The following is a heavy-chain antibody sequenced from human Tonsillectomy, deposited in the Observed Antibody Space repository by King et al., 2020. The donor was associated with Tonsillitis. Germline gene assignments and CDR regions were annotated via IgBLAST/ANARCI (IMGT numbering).Heavy chain of an antibody. CDR3: ARAMVRGVIGGAYYYFGMDV. V-gene: IGHV4-38-2*01. CDR1: GYSISSGYY. J-gene: IGHJ6*02. Sequence: VQLQESGPGLVKPSETLSLTCAVSGYSISSGYYWGWIRQPPGKGLEWIGSIYHSGSTYYNPSLKSRVTISVDTSKNQFSLKLSSVTAADTAGYYCARAMVRGVIGGAYYYFGMDVWGQGTTVTVSS. CDR2: IYHSGST. D-gene: IGHD3-10*01.